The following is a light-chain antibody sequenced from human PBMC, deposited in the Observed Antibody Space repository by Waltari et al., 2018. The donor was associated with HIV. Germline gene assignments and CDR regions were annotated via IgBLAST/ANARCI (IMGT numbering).Light chain of an antibody. CDR2: GSV. CDR3: QSYDRGLSGSGL. V-gene: IGLV1-40*01. J-gene: IGLJ2*01. CDR1: ISNIGAGYD. Sequence: QSVLTQPPSMSGAPGQRVTISCTGTISNIGAGYDVHWYQQLPGAAPKLRIDGSVNRTSGVPARFSGSKAGTSDSLAITGLQAEDEADYYGQSYDRGLSGSGLVGGGTKLTVL.